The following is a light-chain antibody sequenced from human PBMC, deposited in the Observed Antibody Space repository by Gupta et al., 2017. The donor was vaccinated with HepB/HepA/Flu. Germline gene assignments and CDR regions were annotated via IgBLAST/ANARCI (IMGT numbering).Light chain of an antibody. CDR2: STS. CDR1: QGINRW. CDR3: QQTVTVPLT. V-gene: IGKV1D-12*01. J-gene: IGKJ4*01. Sequence: DDQMTQSPSSLSASVGDRVIIPYRASQGINRWLARYQQKSGQAPKLLVYSTSSLQSGVPSRFSASGSGTEFTLTINDLQPEDVATYYCQQTVTVPLTFGGGTKVQI.